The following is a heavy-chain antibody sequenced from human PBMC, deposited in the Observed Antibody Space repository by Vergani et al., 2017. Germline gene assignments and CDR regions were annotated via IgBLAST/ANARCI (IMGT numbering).Heavy chain of an antibody. CDR1: GFTFSRHS. D-gene: IGHD1-26*01. CDR3: ARVTRWEILREYYYGMDV. J-gene: IGHJ6*02. V-gene: IGHV3-48*01. Sequence: EVQLVESGGGLVQPGGSLRLSCAASGFTFSRHSMNWVRQAPGKGLEWVSYISSSSSTIYYADSVKGRFTISRDNAKNSLYLQMKSLRAEDTAVYYCARVTRWEILREYYYGMDVWGQGTTVTVSS. CDR2: ISSSSSTI.